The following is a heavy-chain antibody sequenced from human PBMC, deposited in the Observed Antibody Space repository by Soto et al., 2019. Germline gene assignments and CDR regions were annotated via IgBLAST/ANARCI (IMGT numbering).Heavy chain of an antibody. D-gene: IGHD3-10*01. J-gene: IGHJ4*02. CDR3: ARVAYGSGRYYNPYDY. V-gene: IGHV1-46*01. CDR2: INPSAGSP. Sequence: QVQLVQSGAEVKKSGASVRVACKASGYTFTTYYLHWLRLAPGQGLESMGIINPSAGSPPYAQMFQGRVTMTTDTSTSRVYMGLSGLSSEDTAIYYCARVAYGSGRYYNPYDYWGQGTLVAVSS. CDR1: GYTFTTYY.